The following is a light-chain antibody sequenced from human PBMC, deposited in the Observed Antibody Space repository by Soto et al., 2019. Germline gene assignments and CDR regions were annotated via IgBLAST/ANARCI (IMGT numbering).Light chain of an antibody. Sequence: DIQMTQSPSTLSASVVDRVTTTCRASQSISYWLAWYQQRTGKAPRILIYKASSLQSGVPSRFRGSGSGTEFTLPLSRLQPDDFQTYYCQQSYSNPQTFGQGTKVDIK. V-gene: IGKV1-5*03. CDR2: KAS. CDR3: QQSYSNPQT. CDR1: QSISYW. J-gene: IGKJ1*01.